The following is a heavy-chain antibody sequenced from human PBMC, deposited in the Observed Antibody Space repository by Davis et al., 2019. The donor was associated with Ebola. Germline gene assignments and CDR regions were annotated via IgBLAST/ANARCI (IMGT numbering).Heavy chain of an antibody. J-gene: IGHJ4*02. CDR2: IKQDGSEK. Sequence: GESLKISCAASGFTFSSYWMSWVRQAPGKGLEWVTNIKQDGSEKYYVDSVKGRFTIPRDNAKNSLYLQMNSLRAEDTAVYYCARGPSTGNSFTYWGQGTLVTVSS. V-gene: IGHV3-7*01. CDR1: GFTFSSYW. D-gene: IGHD6-13*01. CDR3: ARGPSTGNSFTY.